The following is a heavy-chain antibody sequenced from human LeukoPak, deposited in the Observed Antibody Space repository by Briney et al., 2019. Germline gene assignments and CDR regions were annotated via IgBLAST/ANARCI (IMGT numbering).Heavy chain of an antibody. CDR3: ARSGQQLVRARWFDP. Sequence: ASVKVSCKASGYTFTSYDINWVRQATGQGLEWMGWMNPNSGNTGYAQKFQGRVTITRNTSISTAYMELSSLRSEDTAVYYCARSGQQLVRARWFDPWGQGTLVTVSS. J-gene: IGHJ5*02. V-gene: IGHV1-8*03. D-gene: IGHD6-13*01. CDR2: MNPNSGNT. CDR1: GYTFTSYD.